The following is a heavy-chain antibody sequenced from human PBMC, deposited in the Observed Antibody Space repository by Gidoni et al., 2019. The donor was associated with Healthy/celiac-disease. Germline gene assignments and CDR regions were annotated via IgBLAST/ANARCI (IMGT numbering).Heavy chain of an antibody. J-gene: IGHJ4*02. Sequence: QVQLQESGPGLVKPSGPMSLTCAVSGGSISRSNWWSWVRQPPGKGLEWIGEIYHSGSTNYNPSLKSRVTISVDKSKNQFSLELSSVTAADTAVYYCARERGNERGYKYFDYWGQGTLVTVSS. D-gene: IGHD1-1*01. CDR2: IYHSGST. V-gene: IGHV4-4*02. CDR3: ARERGNERGYKYFDY. CDR1: GGSISRSNW.